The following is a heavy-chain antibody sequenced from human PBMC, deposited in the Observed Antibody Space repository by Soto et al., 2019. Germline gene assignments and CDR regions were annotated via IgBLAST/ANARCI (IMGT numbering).Heavy chain of an antibody. D-gene: IGHD6-19*01. CDR2: IYSGGKT. V-gene: IGHV3-53*01. CDR1: GFTVSTNY. J-gene: IGHJ3*02. CDR3: ARMASLREWLVNAFDM. Sequence: GGSLRLSCAASGFTVSTNYISWVRQAPGKGLEWVSIIYSGGKTYYADSVKGRFVISRDNSKSTLYLQMNSLRVEDTAVYYCARMASLREWLVNAFDMWGQGTTVTVSS.